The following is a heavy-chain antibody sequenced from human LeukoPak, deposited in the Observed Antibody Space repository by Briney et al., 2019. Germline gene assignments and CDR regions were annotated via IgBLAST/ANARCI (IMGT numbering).Heavy chain of an antibody. CDR3: ARVTDGYTYGAHSDY. CDR2: IYYSGST. V-gene: IGHV4-59*01. D-gene: IGHD5-18*01. J-gene: IGHJ4*02. Sequence: SETLSLTCTVSDGSINSYYWSWIRRPPGKGLEWIGYIYYSGSTKYNPSLKRRVTISLDMPKKQFSLKLNSVTAADTAVYYRARVTDGYTYGAHSDYWGQGTLVTVSS. CDR1: DGSINSYY.